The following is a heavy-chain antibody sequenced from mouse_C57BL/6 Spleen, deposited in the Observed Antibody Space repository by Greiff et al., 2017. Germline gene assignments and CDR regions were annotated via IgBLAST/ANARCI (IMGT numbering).Heavy chain of an antibody. J-gene: IGHJ4*01. CDR1: GFTFSSYT. D-gene: IGHD2-1*01. Sequence: EVMLVESGGGLVKPGGSLKLSCAASGFTFSSYTMSWVRQTPETRLEWVATISGGGGNTYYPDSVKGRFTISRDNAKNTLYLQMSSLRSEDTALYYCARQGGNYGEYAMDYWGQGTSVTVSS. V-gene: IGHV5-9*01. CDR2: ISGGGGNT. CDR3: ARQGGNYGEYAMDY.